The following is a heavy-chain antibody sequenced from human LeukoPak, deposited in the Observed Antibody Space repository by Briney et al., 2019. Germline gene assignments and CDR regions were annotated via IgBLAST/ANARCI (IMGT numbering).Heavy chain of an antibody. D-gene: IGHD3-10*01. J-gene: IGHJ4*02. Sequence: GESLKISCKGSGYSFTSYWIGWVRQMPGRGLEWMGIIYPGDSDTRYSPSFQGQVTISADRSINTAYLQWSSLKASDTAMYYCARRSSHGGYYYIDYWGQGTLVTVSS. CDR3: ARRSSHGGYYYIDY. CDR1: GYSFTSYW. V-gene: IGHV5-51*01. CDR2: IYPGDSDT.